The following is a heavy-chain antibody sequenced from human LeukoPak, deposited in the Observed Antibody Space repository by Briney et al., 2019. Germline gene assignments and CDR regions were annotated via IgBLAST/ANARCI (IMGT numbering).Heavy chain of an antibody. CDR1: GFTFSDYC. CDR2: ISSSGSTI. J-gene: IGHJ6*03. Sequence: PGGSLRLSCAASGFTFSDYCMSWIRQAPGKGLEWVSYISSSGSTIYYADSVKGRFTISRDNAKNSLYLQMNSLRAEDTAVYYCARDRNVPAASYYYMDVWGKGTTVTVSS. CDR3: ARDRNVPAASYYYMDV. D-gene: IGHD2-2*01. V-gene: IGHV3-11*01.